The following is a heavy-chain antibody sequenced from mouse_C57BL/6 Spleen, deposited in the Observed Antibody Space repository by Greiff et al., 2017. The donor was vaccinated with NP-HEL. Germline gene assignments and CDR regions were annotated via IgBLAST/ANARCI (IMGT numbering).Heavy chain of an antibody. V-gene: IGHV1-19*01. J-gene: IGHJ3*01. CDR3: ARQTAQATSWLAY. CDR2: INPYNGGT. CDR1: GYTFTDYY. Sequence: VQLQQSGPVLVKPGASVKMSCKASGYTFTDYYMNWVKQSHGKSLEWIGVINPYNGGTSYNQKFKGKATLTVDKSSSTAYMELNSLTSEDSAVYYCARQTAQATSWLAYWGQGTLVTVSA. D-gene: IGHD3-2*02.